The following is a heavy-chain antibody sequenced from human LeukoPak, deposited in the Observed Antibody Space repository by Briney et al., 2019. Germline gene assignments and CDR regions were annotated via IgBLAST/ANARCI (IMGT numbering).Heavy chain of an antibody. V-gene: IGHV4-34*01. D-gene: IGHD2-21*02. Sequence: PSETLSLTCAVYGGSLSGYYWSWICQPPGKGLEWIGEINHSGSTNYNPSLKSRVTISVDTSKNQFSLKLSSVTAADTAVYYRARVGGGDTNWFDPWGQGTLVTVSS. CDR2: INHSGST. CDR1: GGSLSGYY. J-gene: IGHJ5*02. CDR3: ARVGGGDTNWFDP.